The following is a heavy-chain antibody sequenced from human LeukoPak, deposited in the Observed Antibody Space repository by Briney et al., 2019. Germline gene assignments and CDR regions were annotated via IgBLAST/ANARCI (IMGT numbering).Heavy chain of an antibody. D-gene: IGHD4-17*01. J-gene: IGHJ5*02. V-gene: IGHV4-4*07. CDR3: ARETTVWVGFDP. Sequence: SETLSLTCTVSGVSTSSYYWSWILQPAGKALEWIGRIYTAESTNYNPSLKSRVTMSVDTSKNQFSLILSSVTAADTAVYYCARETTVWVGFDPWGQGTLVTVSS. CDR2: IYTAEST. CDR1: GVSTSSYY.